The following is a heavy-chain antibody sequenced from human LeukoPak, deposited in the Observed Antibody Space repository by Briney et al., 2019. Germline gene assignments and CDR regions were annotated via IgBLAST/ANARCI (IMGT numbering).Heavy chain of an antibody. CDR2: IYYSGST. Sequence: SETLSLTCTVSGGSISSSSYYWGWIRQPPGKGLEWIGSIYYSGSTYYNPSLKSRVTISVDTSKNQFSLKLSSVTAADTAVYYCARQGMTTVTPFDYWGQGTLVTVSS. CDR3: ARQGMTTVTPFDY. CDR1: GGSISSSSYY. D-gene: IGHD4-17*01. V-gene: IGHV4-39*01. J-gene: IGHJ4*02.